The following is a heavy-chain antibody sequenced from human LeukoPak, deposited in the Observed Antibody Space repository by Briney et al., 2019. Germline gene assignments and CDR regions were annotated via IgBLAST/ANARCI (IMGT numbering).Heavy chain of an antibody. Sequence: ASVKVACEASGYTFTAYYIHWVRQAPGQGLEWMGWISPNAGGTEYAQKFQGRVSMSRDTSVTTANMEPSRLTSDDTAMYYCARASYTYGSDYWGQGTLVTVSS. D-gene: IGHD5-18*01. CDR3: ARASYTYGSDY. J-gene: IGHJ4*02. CDR1: GYTFTAYY. V-gene: IGHV1-2*02. CDR2: ISPNAGGT.